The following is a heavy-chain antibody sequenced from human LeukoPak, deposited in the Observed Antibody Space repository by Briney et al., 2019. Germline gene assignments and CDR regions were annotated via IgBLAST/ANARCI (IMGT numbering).Heavy chain of an antibody. J-gene: IGHJ5*02. CDR1: GGSFSGYY. CDR3: ARYYDFWSGYSEGNWFDP. Sequence: SETLSLTCAVYGGSFSGYYWSWIRQPPGKGLEWIGEINHSGSTNYNPSLKSRVTISGDTSKNQFSLKLSSVTAADTAVYYCARYYDFWSGYSEGNWFDPWGQGTLVTVSS. CDR2: INHSGST. V-gene: IGHV4-34*01. D-gene: IGHD3-3*01.